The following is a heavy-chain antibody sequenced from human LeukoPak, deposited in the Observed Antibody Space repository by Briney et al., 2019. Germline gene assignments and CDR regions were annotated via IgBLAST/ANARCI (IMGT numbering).Heavy chain of an antibody. Sequence: GGSLRLSCSASGFTFSTYAMHWVRQAPGKGLEWVSSISSSSSYIYYADSVKGRFTISRDNAKNSLYLQMNSLRAEDTAVYYCARGGVVDTAMGPWGQGTLVTVSS. CDR2: ISSSSSYI. D-gene: IGHD5-18*01. V-gene: IGHV3-21*01. CDR3: ARGGVVDTAMGP. CDR1: GFTFSTYA. J-gene: IGHJ5*02.